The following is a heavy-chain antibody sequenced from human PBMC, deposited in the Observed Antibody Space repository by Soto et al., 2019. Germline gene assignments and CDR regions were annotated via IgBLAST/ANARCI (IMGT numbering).Heavy chain of an antibody. CDR1: GFSVSGNY. Sequence: EVQLVESGGGLIQPGGSLRLSCEVSGFSVSGNYMSWVRQAPGKGLDWVSVIYSGGSRYYADSVRGRFTISRDESLNTLYLQMNNLRAEDTAVYYCARSMMVRGVLFDLWGRGSLVSVSS. J-gene: IGHJ4*02. CDR2: IYSGGSR. V-gene: IGHV3-53*01. D-gene: IGHD3-10*01. CDR3: ARSMMVRGVLFDL.